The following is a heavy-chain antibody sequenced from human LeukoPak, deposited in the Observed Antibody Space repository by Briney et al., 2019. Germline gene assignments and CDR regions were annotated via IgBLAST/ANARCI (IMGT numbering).Heavy chain of an antibody. CDR3: AKKYGSGSYYFDY. Sequence: PGGSLRLSCAASEFTFSTYAMSWVRQAPGKGLEWVSSISGNGGSAYYADSVKGRFTISRDNSKNTLYLQMNSLRSEDTAVYYCAKKYGSGSYYFDYWGQGTLVTVSS. V-gene: IGHV3-23*01. J-gene: IGHJ4*02. D-gene: IGHD3-10*01. CDR1: EFTFSTYA. CDR2: ISGNGGSA.